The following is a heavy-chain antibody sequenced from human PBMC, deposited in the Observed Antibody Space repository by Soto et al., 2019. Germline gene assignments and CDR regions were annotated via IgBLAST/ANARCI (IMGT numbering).Heavy chain of an antibody. Sequence: SETLSLTCTVSGGSISSGGYYWRWIRQHPGKGLEWIGYIYYSGSTYYNPSLKSRVTISVNTSKNQFSLKLSSVTAADTAVYYCARDLSRDAFDIWGQGTMVTVS. J-gene: IGHJ3*02. V-gene: IGHV4-31*03. CDR3: ARDLSRDAFDI. CDR2: IYYSGST. CDR1: GGSISSGGYY.